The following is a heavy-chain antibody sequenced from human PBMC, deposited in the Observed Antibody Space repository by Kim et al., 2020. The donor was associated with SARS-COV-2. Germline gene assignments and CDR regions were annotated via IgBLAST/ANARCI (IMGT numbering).Heavy chain of an antibody. D-gene: IGHD5-18*01. CDR3: AREGRGYSYGLDY. J-gene: IGHJ4*02. V-gene: IGHV3-66*01. Sequence: YADSVKGRFTISSDNSKNTLYLQMNSLRAEDTAVYYCAREGRGYSYGLDYWGQGTLVTVSS.